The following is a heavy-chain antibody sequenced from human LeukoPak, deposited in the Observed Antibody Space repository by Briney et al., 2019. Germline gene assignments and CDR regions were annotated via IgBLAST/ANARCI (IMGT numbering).Heavy chain of an antibody. CDR2: IKQDGSEK. V-gene: IGHV3-7*01. CDR3: ASNYYDSSGYSGDFDY. D-gene: IGHD3-22*01. J-gene: IGHJ4*02. Sequence: GGSLRLSCAASGFTFSSYWMSWVRQAPGKGLEWVANIKQDGSEKYYVDSVKGRFTISRDNAKNSLYLQMNSLRAEDTAVYYCASNYYDSSGYSGDFDYWGQGTLVTVSS. CDR1: GFTFSSYW.